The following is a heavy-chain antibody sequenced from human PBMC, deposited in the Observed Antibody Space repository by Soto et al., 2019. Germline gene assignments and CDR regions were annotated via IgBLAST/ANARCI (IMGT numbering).Heavy chain of an antibody. CDR3: GIPGATGHPDY. Sequence: ASVKVSCKVSGYSFSEMSMHWVRQTPEKGLEWMGSFDGEDGQTMYAQKFQGRVTMTEDTSADTAYTELSSLRSDDTAVYYCGIPGATGHPDYWGQGSRVTVSS. CDR2: FDGEDGQT. D-gene: IGHD3-10*01. V-gene: IGHV1-24*01. CDR1: GYSFSEMS. J-gene: IGHJ4*02.